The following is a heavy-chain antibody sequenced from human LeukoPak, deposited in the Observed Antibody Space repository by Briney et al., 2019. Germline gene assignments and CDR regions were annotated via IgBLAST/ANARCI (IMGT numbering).Heavy chain of an antibody. CDR2: IYSGGST. D-gene: IGHD5-24*01. CDR3: ARRDDHNGGDY. Sequence: PGVSLRLSCVVSGFTVSNNYMSWVRQAPRKGLEWVSLIYSGGSTYYADSVKGRFTISRDNSKNTVYLQMNSLRAEDTAMYYCARRDDHNGGDYWGQGTLVTVSS. V-gene: IGHV3-53*01. CDR1: GFTVSNNY. J-gene: IGHJ4*02.